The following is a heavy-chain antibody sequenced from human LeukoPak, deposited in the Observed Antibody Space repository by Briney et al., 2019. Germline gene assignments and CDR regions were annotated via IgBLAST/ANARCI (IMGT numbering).Heavy chain of an antibody. J-gene: IGHJ4*02. Sequence: PGGSLRLSCVASGFTFSNYWMTWVRQAPGKGLGWVANIKEDGSERNYADSVKGRFTISRDNAKNSLYLQMNSLRGEDTAVYYCARARYSDFWGQGTLVTVSS. CDR3: ARARYSDF. V-gene: IGHV3-7*01. CDR2: IKEDGSER. CDR1: GFTFSNYW.